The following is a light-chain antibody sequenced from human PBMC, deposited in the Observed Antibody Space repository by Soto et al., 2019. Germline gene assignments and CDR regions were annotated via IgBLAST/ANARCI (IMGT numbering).Light chain of an antibody. J-gene: IGLJ2*01. CDR3: QVWDSSSDHPGVV. Sequence: SYELTQPPSVSVAPGKTARITCGGTNIGSKSVHWYQQKPGQAPVLVIYYDSDRPSGIPERFSGSNSGNTATLTISRVEAGDEADYYCQVWDSSSDHPGVVFGGGTKLTVL. CDR2: YDS. CDR1: NIGSKS. V-gene: IGLV3-21*04.